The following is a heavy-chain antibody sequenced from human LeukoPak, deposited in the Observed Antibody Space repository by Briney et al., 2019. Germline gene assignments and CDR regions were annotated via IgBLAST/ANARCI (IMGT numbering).Heavy chain of an antibody. D-gene: IGHD2-2*01. J-gene: IGHJ6*03. CDR1: GFTFGDYA. CDR3: TRKVCSSTSCYAYYYMDV. Sequence: GRSLRLSCTASGFTFGDYAMSWVRQAPGKGLEWVGFIRSKAYGGTTEYAASVKGRFTISRDDSKSIAYLQMNSLKTEDTAMYYCTRKVCSSTSCYAYYYMDVWGKGTTVTISS. V-gene: IGHV3-49*04. CDR2: IRSKAYGGTT.